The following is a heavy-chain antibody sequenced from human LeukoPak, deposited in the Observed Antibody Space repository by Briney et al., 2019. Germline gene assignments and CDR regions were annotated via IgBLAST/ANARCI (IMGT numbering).Heavy chain of an antibody. V-gene: IGHV4-30-2*03. D-gene: IGHD2-21*02. J-gene: IGHJ6*02. CDR3: ARTGGCGGDCYV. CDR1: GGSISSGGYY. Sequence: PSQTLSLTCTVSGGSISSGGYYWSWIRQPPGKGLEWIGSIYYSGSTYYNPSLKSRVTISVDTSKNQFSLKLSSVTAADTAVYYCARTGGCGGDCYVWGQGTTVTVSS. CDR2: IYYSGST.